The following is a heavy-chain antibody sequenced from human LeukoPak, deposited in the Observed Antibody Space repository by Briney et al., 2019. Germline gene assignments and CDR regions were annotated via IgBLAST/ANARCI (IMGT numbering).Heavy chain of an antibody. D-gene: IGHD5-24*01. V-gene: IGHV4-59*08. CDR3: ARVLDGYNAGFDY. Sequence: SETLSLTCTVSGGSISSYYWSWIRQPPGKGLEWIGYIYYSGSTNYNPSLKSRVTISVDTSKNQFSLKLSSVTAADTAVYYCARVLDGYNAGFDYWGQGTLVTVS. CDR2: IYYSGST. CDR1: GGSISSYY. J-gene: IGHJ4*02.